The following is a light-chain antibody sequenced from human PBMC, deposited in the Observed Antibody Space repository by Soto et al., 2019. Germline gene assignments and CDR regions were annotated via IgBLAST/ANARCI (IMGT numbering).Light chain of an antibody. V-gene: IGKV3-15*01. Sequence: EVLMTQSPATMSVSPGERATLSCRASQSMGSNVAWYQQKPGQAPRLLIYGASTRAAGIPARFSGSGSGTEFTLTITSLQSEDFAVYYCQQFHNWPRTFGQGTKVDIK. J-gene: IGKJ1*01. CDR3: QQFHNWPRT. CDR1: QSMGSN. CDR2: GAS.